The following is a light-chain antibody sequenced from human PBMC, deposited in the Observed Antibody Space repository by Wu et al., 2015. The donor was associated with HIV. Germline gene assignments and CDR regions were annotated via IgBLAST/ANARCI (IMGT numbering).Light chain of an antibody. J-gene: IGKJ2*01. CDR3: LQYGQTPYT. CDR2: AAS. Sequence: DIQMTQSPSSLSASVGDRVTITCRASQGISNFLAWYQQKPGKPPKVLIYAASTLQSGVPSRFSGSGSGTDFTLTISRLEPEDFAVYYCLQYGQTPYTFGQGTKLEIK. CDR1: QGISNF. V-gene: IGKV1-27*01.